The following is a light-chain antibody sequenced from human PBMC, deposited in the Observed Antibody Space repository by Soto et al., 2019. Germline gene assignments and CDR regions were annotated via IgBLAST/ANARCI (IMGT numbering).Light chain of an antibody. J-gene: IGLJ2*01. V-gene: IGLV1-44*01. CDR3: AARDGSLDGWV. CDR1: SSNIGSNT. CDR2: SNE. Sequence: QSVLTQAPSASGTPGQRVTISCSGSSSNIGSNTVSWYQQVPGTATKHLIYSNEQRPSGVPDRFSGSKSGTSASLSFGGLQSEDVADYYCAARDGSLDGWVFGGGTKLTVL.